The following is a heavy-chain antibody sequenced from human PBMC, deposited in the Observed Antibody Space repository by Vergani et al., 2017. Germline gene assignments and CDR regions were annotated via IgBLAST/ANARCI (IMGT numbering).Heavy chain of an antibody. D-gene: IGHD2-2*03. CDR3: ASGYCSSTSCPYYYYYMDV. Sequence: QVQLVQSGAEVKKPGSSVKVSCKASGSTFSSYAISWVRQAPGQGLEWMGGIIPIFGTANYAQKFQGRVTITADESTSTAYMELSSLRSEDTAVYYCASGYCSSTSCPYYYYYMDVWGKGTTVTVSS. CDR1: GSTFSSYA. J-gene: IGHJ6*03. V-gene: IGHV1-69*01. CDR2: IIPIFGTA.